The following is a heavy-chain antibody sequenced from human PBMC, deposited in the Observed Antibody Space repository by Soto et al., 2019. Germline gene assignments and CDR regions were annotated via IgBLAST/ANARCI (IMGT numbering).Heavy chain of an antibody. V-gene: IGHV4-31*03. CDR2: IYYSGST. CDR3: ARDRRGSGSCRNWFDP. J-gene: IGHJ5*02. D-gene: IGHD3-10*01. CDR1: GGSISSGGYY. Sequence: QVQLQESGPGLVKPSQTLSLTCTVSGGSISSGGYYWSWIRQHPGKGLEWIGYIYYSGSTYYNPSLKSRVTISVDTSKNQFSLKLSSVTAADTAVYYCARDRRGSGSCRNWFDPWGQGTLVTVSS.